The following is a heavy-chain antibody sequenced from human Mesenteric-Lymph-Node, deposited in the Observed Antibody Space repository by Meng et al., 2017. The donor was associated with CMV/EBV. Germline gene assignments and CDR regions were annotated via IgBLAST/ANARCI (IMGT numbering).Heavy chain of an antibody. Sequence: GESLKISCAASGFTFSSYEMNWVRQAPGKGLEWVSYISSSGSTIYYADSVKGRFTISRDNAKNSLYLQMNSLRAEDTAVYYCARVACGYDILTGYYERGMDVWGQGTTVTVSS. CDR2: ISSSGSTI. D-gene: IGHD3-9*01. V-gene: IGHV3-48*03. J-gene: IGHJ6*02. CDR1: GFTFSSYE. CDR3: ARVACGYDILTGYYERGMDV.